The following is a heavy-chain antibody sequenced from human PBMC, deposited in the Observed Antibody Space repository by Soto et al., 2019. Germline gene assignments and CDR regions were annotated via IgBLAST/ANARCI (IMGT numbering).Heavy chain of an antibody. CDR1: GGSFSGYY. Sequence: QVQLQQWGAGLLKPSETLSLTCAVYGGSFSGYYWSWIRQPPGKGLEWIGEINHSGSTNYNPSLKRLVTLSVDTSKTQFSLKPRSVTAADTAVYYCARSRGKRITMVRGVSFDPWGQGTLVTVSS. D-gene: IGHD3-10*01. CDR3: ARSRGKRITMVRGVSFDP. V-gene: IGHV4-34*01. CDR2: INHSGST. J-gene: IGHJ5*02.